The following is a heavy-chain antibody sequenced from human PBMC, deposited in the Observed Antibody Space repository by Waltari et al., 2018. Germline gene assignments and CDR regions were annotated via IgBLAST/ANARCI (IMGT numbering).Heavy chain of an antibody. CDR2: IYHSGST. J-gene: IGHJ4*02. V-gene: IGHV4-38-2*02. CDR1: GYSISSGYY. Sequence: QVQLQESGPGLVKPSETLSLTCAVSGYSISSGYYWGWIRQPPGKELEWIGSIYHSGSTYYNPSLKSRVTISVDTSKNQFSLKLSSVTAADTAVYYCARDRPYSGYDLGPIFDYWGQGTLVTVSS. D-gene: IGHD5-12*01. CDR3: ARDRPYSGYDLGPIFDY.